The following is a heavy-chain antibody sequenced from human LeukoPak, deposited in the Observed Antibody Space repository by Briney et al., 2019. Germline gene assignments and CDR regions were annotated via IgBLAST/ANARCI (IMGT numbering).Heavy chain of an antibody. CDR3: AKVGDGGNPSRSAFDI. V-gene: IGHV3-23*01. CDR2: ISGSGGST. J-gene: IGHJ3*02. D-gene: IGHD4-23*01. Sequence: QPGGSLRLSCAASGSTFSSYAMSWVRQAPGKGLEWVSAISGSGGSTYYADSVKGRFTISRDNSKNTLYLQMNSLRAEDTAVYYCAKVGDGGNPSRSAFDIWGQGTMVTVSS. CDR1: GSTFSSYA.